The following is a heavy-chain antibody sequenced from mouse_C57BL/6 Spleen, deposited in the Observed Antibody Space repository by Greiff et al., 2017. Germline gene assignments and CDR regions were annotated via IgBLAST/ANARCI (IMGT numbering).Heavy chain of an antibody. CDR1: GYAFTNYL. CDR3: ARCPDGYWYFDV. V-gene: IGHV1-54*01. J-gene: IGHJ1*03. D-gene: IGHD2-3*01. CDR2: INPGSGGT. Sequence: VQLQQSGAELVRPGTSVKVSCKASGYAFTNYLIEWVKQRPGQGLEWIGVINPGSGGTNDNEKFKGKATLTADKSSSTAYMQLSSLTSEDSAVYFCARCPDGYWYFDVWGTGTTVTVSS.